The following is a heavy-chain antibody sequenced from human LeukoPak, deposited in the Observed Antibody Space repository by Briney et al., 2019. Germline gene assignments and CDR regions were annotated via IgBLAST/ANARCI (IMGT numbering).Heavy chain of an antibody. J-gene: IGHJ4*02. CDR3: VKITSVTGGDC. CDR1: GFTFSAYA. CDR2: ISSNGGSS. D-gene: IGHD1-1*01. V-gene: IGHV3-64D*09. Sequence: GGSLRLSCSASGFTFSAYAMYWVRQAPGKGLEYVSGISSNGGSSFYADSVKGRFTISRDNSKNTLYLQMSSLRAEDTAVYYCVKITSVTGGDCWGQGTRLTVSS.